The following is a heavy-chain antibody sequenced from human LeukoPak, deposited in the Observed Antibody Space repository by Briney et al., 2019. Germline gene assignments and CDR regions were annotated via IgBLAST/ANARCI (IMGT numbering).Heavy chain of an antibody. CDR1: GGSISSGGYY. V-gene: IGHV4-31*03. J-gene: IGHJ5*02. CDR3: ARAWRLVSGYDRSGINWFDP. D-gene: IGHD5-12*01. Sequence: SQTLSLTCTVSGGSISSGGYYWSWIRQHPGKGLEWIGYIYHRGNTHYNPALKNRITISVDTSKNQFSLRLSSVTAADTAVYYCARAWRLVSGYDRSGINWFDPWGQGTLVTVSS. CDR2: IYHRGNT.